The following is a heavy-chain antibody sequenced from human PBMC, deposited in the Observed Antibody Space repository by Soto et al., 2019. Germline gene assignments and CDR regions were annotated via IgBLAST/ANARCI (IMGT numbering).Heavy chain of an antibody. Sequence: QVQLEQSGAEVKKPGATVKVSCKASGYTFTSYYMHWVRQAPGQGLEWMGIINPSGGSTSYAQKFQGRVTMTRDTSTSTVYMELSSLRSEDTAVYYCARFRLEQYYFDYWGQGTLVTVSS. CDR1: GYTFTSYY. CDR3: ARFRLEQYYFDY. D-gene: IGHD6-19*01. V-gene: IGHV1-46*01. CDR2: INPSGGST. J-gene: IGHJ4*02.